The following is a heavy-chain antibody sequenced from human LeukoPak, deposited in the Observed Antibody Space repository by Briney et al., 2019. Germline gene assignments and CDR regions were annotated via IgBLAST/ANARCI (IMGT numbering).Heavy chain of an antibody. CDR1: GGSISSYY. Sequence: SETLSLTCTVSGGSISSYYWSWIRQPPGKGLEWIGYIYYSGSTNYNPSLKSRVTISVDTSKNQFSLKLSSVTAADTAVYYCARRRVADWYFDLWGHGTLVTVSS. CDR3: ARRRVADWYFDL. CDR2: IYYSGST. J-gene: IGHJ2*01. D-gene: IGHD2-15*01. V-gene: IGHV4-59*01.